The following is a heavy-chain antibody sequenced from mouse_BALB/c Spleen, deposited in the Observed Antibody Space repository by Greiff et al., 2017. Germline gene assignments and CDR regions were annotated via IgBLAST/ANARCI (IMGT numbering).Heavy chain of an antibody. CDR1: GFTFSSYT. CDR2: ISSGGSYT. V-gene: IGHV5-6-4*01. CDR3: TRGDGYDGDWYFDV. Sequence: EVMLVESGGGLVKPGGSLKLSCAASGFTFSSYTMSWVRQTPEKRLEWVATISSGGSYTYYPDSVKGRFTISRDNAKNTLYLQMSSLKSEDTAMYYCTRGDGYDGDWYFDVWGAGTTVTVSS. J-gene: IGHJ1*01. D-gene: IGHD2-2*01.